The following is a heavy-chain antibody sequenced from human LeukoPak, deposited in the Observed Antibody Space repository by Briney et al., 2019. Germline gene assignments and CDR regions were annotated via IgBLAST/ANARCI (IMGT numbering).Heavy chain of an antibody. V-gene: IGHV3-30*02. J-gene: IGHJ4*02. CDR1: GFTFSSYG. Sequence: GGSLRLSCAASGFTFSSYGMHWVRQAPGKGLEWVAFIRYDGSNKYYADSVKGRFTISRDNSKNTLYLQMNSLRAEDTAVYHCARLTYSSSWPFFDYWGQGTLVTVSS. CDR3: ARLTYSSSWPFFDY. D-gene: IGHD6-13*01. CDR2: IRYDGSNK.